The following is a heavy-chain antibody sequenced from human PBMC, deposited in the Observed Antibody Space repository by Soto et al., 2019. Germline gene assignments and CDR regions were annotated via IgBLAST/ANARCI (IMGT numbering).Heavy chain of an antibody. CDR3: ARDTNSLDL. D-gene: IGHD2-8*01. CDR1: SYSISSGFF. V-gene: IGHV4-38-2*02. Sequence: ASGTLSLTCVVSSYSISSGFFWAWIRQPPGKGLEWVGSIYHTGDTHYNPSLRSQVSMSVDTSKNHFSLRLTYLTAADTAVYFCARDTNSLDLWGQGILVTVSS. J-gene: IGHJ5*02. CDR2: IYHTGDT.